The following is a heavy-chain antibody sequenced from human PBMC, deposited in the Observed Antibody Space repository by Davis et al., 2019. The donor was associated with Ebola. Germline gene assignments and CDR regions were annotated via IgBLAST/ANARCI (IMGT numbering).Heavy chain of an antibody. CDR3: VKSYYLDYFEL. V-gene: IGHV6-1*01. D-gene: IGHD3-10*01. CDR1: GDSVSSKIAA. Sequence: SQTLSLTRAISGDSVSSKIAAWNWIRQSTSRGLEWLGRTYLRSTWYTDYAVSLKGRITLNTDTSKNLFSLHLTSVTPEDTAVYYCVKSYYLDYFELWGQGTMVTVSS. CDR2: TYLRSTWYT. J-gene: IGHJ3*01.